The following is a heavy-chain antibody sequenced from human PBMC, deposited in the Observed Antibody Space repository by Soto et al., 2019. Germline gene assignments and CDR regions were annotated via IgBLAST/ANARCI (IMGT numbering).Heavy chain of an antibody. CDR1: GGSISSYY. J-gene: IGHJ4*02. Sequence: SETLSLTCTVSGGSISSYYWSWIRQPPGKGLEWIGYIYYSGSTNYNPSLKSRVTISVDTSKNQFSLKLSSVTAADTAVYYCAREKSRRFDYWGQGTLVTVSS. D-gene: IGHD6-13*01. CDR3: AREKSRRFDY. CDR2: IYYSGST. V-gene: IGHV4-59*01.